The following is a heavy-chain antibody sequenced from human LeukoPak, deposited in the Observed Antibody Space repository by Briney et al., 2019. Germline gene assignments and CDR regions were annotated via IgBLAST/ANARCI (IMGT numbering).Heavy chain of an antibody. Sequence: GASVKVSCKASGYTFTSCGITWVRQAPGQGLEWMGWISAHNGKTNYAQKFQGRVTMTTDTPTSTAYMELRSLRSDDTAVYYCARGDVVVSAAVRFDPWGQGTLVTVSS. D-gene: IGHD2-2*01. V-gene: IGHV1-18*01. CDR3: ARGDVVVSAAVRFDP. CDR1: GYTFTSCG. J-gene: IGHJ5*02. CDR2: ISAHNGKT.